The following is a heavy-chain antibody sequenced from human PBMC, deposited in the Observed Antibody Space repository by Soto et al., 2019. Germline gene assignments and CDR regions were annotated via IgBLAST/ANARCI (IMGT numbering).Heavy chain of an antibody. J-gene: IGHJ4*02. CDR2: IIPILGIA. CDR3: AREGKYSSGWPLD. D-gene: IGHD6-19*01. CDR1: GGTFSSYT. V-gene: IGHV1-69*08. Sequence: QVQLVQSGAEVKKPGSSVKVSCKASGGTFSSYTISWVRQAPGQGLEWMGRIIPILGIANYAQKFQGRVTITADKSTSTAYMELSSLRSEDTAVYYCAREGKYSSGWPLDWGQGTLVTVSS.